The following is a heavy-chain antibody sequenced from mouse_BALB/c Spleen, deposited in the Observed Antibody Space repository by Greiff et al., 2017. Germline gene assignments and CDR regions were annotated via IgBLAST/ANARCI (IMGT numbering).Heavy chain of an antibody. V-gene: IGHV14-3*02. D-gene: IGHD1-1*01. J-gene: IGHJ3*01. CDR3: APRSSGFAY. CDR2: IDPANGNT. CDR1: GFNIKDTY. Sequence: VQLKQSGAELVKPGASVKLSCTASGFNIKDTYMHWVKQRPEQGLEWIGRIDPANGNTKYDPKFQGKATITADTSSNTAYLQLSSLTSEDTAVYYCAPRSSGFAYWGQGTLVTVSA.